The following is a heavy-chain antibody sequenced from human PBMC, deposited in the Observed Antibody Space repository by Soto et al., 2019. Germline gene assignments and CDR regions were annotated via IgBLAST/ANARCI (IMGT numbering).Heavy chain of an antibody. J-gene: IGHJ4*02. CDR2: IIPIFGTA. CDR1: GGTFSSYA. CDR3: AITEPYHHQFDY. D-gene: IGHD2-2*01. Sequence: QVQLVQSGAEVKKPGSSVKVSCKASGGTFSSYAISWVRQAPGQGLEWMGGIIPIFGTANYAQKFQGRVPITADEYTSTANMELSSLRSEDTAVYYCAITEPYHHQFDYWGQRTLVTVSS. V-gene: IGHV1-69*01.